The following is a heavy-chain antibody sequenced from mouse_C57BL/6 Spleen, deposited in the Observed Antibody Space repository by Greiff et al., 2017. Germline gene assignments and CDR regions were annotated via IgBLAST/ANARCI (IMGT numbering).Heavy chain of an antibody. D-gene: IGHD2-4*01. CDR3: ARMAYDYDAAWCAY. CDR2: LWTGGGT. V-gene: IGHV2-9-1*01. J-gene: IGHJ3*01. CDR1: GFSLTSYA. Sequence: QVQLQQSGPGLVAPSQSLSITCTVSGFSLTSYAISWVRQPPGKGLEWLGVLWTGGGTNYYSALKSRLSISKDNSKSQVFLKMNSLQTDDTARYDCARMAYDYDAAWCAYWGQGTMVTVSA.